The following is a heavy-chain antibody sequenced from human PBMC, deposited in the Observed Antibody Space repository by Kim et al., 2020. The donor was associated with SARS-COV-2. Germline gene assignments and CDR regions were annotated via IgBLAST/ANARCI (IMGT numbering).Heavy chain of an antibody. CDR2: TNYDGSDR. Sequence: GGSLILSCSASGFTFTSHWMSWARQAPGKGLEWVASTNYDGSDRYYVDSVKGRFTISRDNAKNSLDLQMNSLRVEDTAVYYLSRSALVASGYWGQGTLVT. V-gene: IGHV3-7*01. CDR3: SRSALVASGY. CDR1: GFTFTSHW. D-gene: IGHD5-12*01. J-gene: IGHJ4*02.